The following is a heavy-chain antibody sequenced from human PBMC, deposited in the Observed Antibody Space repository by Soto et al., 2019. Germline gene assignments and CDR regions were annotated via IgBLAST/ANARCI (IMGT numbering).Heavy chain of an antibody. CDR1: GGTFSSYA. V-gene: IGHV1-69*01. D-gene: IGHD6-19*01. Sequence: QVQLVQSGAEVKKPGSSVKVSCKASGGTFSSYAISWVRQAPGQGLEWMGGIIPIFGTANYAQKFQGRVTITADESTSTDYMELSSLRSEDTAVYYCARGHSAVAGHGDWFDPWGQGTLVTVSS. CDR2: IIPIFGTA. CDR3: ARGHSAVAGHGDWFDP. J-gene: IGHJ5*02.